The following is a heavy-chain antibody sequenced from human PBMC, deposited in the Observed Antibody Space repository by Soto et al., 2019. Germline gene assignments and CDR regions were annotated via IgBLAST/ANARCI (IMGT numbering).Heavy chain of an antibody. V-gene: IGHV1-24*01. CDR1: AYTLTALS. Sequence: ALLNGSCKVSAYTLTALSVHSVSQAHIKGREWRGGFDPEDGETIYAQKVQGRDTMTEDTSTATAYMELSSLRSEDTAVYYCATSWDPNYPDAFDIWGQGTMVTVSS. CDR2: FDPEDGET. CDR3: ATSWDPNYPDAFDI. D-gene: IGHD4-4*01. J-gene: IGHJ3*02.